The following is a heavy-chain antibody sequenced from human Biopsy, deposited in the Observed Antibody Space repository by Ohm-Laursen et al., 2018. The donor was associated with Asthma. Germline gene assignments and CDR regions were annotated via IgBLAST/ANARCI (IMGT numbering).Heavy chain of an antibody. V-gene: IGHV1-3*01. CDR2: INAGNGNT. CDR1: GYTFINYA. CDR3: ARAFVESAAFDY. Sequence: ASVKVSCKASGYTFINYAIHWVRQAPGQRLEWMGWINAGNGNTKYSQKVQGRVTITRDTSASTAYMELSSLSSEDTAVYYCARAFVESAAFDYWGQGTLVTVSS. D-gene: IGHD2/OR15-2a*01. J-gene: IGHJ4*02.